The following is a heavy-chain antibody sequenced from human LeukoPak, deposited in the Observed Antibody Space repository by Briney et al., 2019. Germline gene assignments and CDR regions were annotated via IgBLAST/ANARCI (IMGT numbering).Heavy chain of an antibody. V-gene: IGHV4-38-2*02. CDR3: ARDEYSYGNYFDY. Sequence: SETLSLTCTVSGYSISSGYYWGWIRQPPGKGLEWIGSIYHSGSTYYNPSLKSRVTISVDTSKNQFSLKLSSVTAADTAVYYCARDEYSYGNYFDYWGHGILVTVSS. D-gene: IGHD5-18*01. J-gene: IGHJ4*01. CDR2: IYHSGST. CDR1: GYSISSGYY.